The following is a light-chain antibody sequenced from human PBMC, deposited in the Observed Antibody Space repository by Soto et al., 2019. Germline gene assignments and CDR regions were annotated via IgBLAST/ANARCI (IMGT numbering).Light chain of an antibody. Sequence: IVLTQSPATLSLSPGERATLAGRPSQSGSSHLASYQQQPGRAARLLIYDAANGASSRPARLSGSGGGTDYTQPISSIEPPDVAVTYCRQRCNMHFPTFGQGTRMEIK. V-gene: IGKV3D-11*02. CDR1: QSGSSH. J-gene: IGKJ5*01. CDR3: RQRCNMHFPT. CDR2: DAA.